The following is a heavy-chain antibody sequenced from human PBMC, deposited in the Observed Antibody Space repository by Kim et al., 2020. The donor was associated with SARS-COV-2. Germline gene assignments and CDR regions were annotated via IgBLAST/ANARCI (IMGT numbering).Heavy chain of an antibody. D-gene: IGHD3-16*01. CDR2: INWNGGST. CDR1: GFTFDDYG. Sequence: GGSLRLSCAASGFTFDDYGMSWVRQAPGKGLEWVSGINWNGGSTGYADSVKGRFTISRDNAKNSLYLQMNSLRAEDTALYHCARVGGSYNPLVPYYGMDVWGQGTTVTVSS. CDR3: ARVGGSYNPLVPYYGMDV. J-gene: IGHJ6*02. V-gene: IGHV3-20*01.